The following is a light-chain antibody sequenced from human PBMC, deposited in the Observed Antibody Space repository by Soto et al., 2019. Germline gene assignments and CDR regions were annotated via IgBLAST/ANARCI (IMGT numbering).Light chain of an antibody. CDR3: QHYGSSRT. J-gene: IGKJ1*01. CDR1: QTVSSSD. Sequence: EIVLTQSPGTLSLSPGERATLSRRASQTVSSSDLAWYQQKPGQAPRLVIYDASSRATGIPDRFSGSGSETDFTLTISRLEPEDFAVYYCQHYGSSRTFGQGTKVDIK. CDR2: DAS. V-gene: IGKV3-20*01.